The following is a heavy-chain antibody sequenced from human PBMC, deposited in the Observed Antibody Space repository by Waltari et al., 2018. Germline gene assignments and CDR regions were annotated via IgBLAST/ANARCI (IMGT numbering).Heavy chain of an antibody. CDR2: INAGNGDT. CDR1: GYPFTTHF. J-gene: IGHJ4*02. Sequence: QVQLVQSGAEVKKPGASVKVSCKASGYPFTTHFLHWVRQAPGQRLEWMGWINAGNGDTTYSQKFQGRVTITRDTSASTAYMELSSLRSEDTGVYYCARLYARGWLSYFDYWGQGTLVTVSS. CDR3: ARLYARGWLSYFDY. V-gene: IGHV1-3*01. D-gene: IGHD6-19*01.